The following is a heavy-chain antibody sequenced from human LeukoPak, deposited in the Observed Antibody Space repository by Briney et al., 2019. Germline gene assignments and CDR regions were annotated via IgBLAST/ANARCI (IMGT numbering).Heavy chain of an antibody. CDR2: IYYSGST. CDR1: SGSISRSY. J-gene: IGHJ4*02. V-gene: IGHV4-59*08. CDR3: AGAGGYTSSCYGD. Sequence: PSETLSLTCIVSSGSISRSYWSWIRQSPGKGLEWIGNIYYSGSTNYNPSLKSRVTISVDTSKNQFSLRLNSVTAADTAVYYCAGAGGYTSSCYGDWGQGTLVTVSS. D-gene: IGHD6-13*01.